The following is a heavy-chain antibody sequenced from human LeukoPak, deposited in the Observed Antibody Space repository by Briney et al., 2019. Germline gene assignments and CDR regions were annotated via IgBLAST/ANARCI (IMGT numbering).Heavy chain of an antibody. CDR2: ISSYNSRTNYAQKT. Sequence: GASVKVSCKTSGYTFTSYGISWVRQAPGQGLEWVGWISSYNSRTNYAQKTNYAQKLQGRVTITTDTSTSTAYMELRSLRSEDTAIYYCARDDYYDSSGYWRWGQGTLVTVSS. CDR3: ARDDYYDSSGYWR. V-gene: IGHV1-18*01. J-gene: IGHJ4*02. CDR1: GYTFTSYG. D-gene: IGHD3-22*01.